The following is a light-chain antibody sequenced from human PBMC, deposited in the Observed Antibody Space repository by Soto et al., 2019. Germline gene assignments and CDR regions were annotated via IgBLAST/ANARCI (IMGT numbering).Light chain of an antibody. CDR1: QSVSRK. Sequence: EIVMTPAPATLSVSPGERATLSCRASQSVSRKLAWYQQTRGQAPRLLIYGASTRATGVPARFSGSGSGTEFTLTISNLQSEDFAVYHCQQYDKWPRTFGQGTKVDIK. J-gene: IGKJ1*01. CDR3: QQYDKWPRT. CDR2: GAS. V-gene: IGKV3-15*01.